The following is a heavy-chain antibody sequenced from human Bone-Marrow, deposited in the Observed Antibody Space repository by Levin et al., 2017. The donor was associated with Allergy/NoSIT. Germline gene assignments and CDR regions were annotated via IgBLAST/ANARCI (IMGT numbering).Heavy chain of an antibody. D-gene: IGHD3/OR15-3a*01. J-gene: IGHJ4*02. CDR2: MNPNSGAT. CDR3: ASGTGYYTPF. Sequence: ASVKVSCKASGYTFTGYFMHWVRQAPGQGLEWLGRMNPNSGATNYAQMSQGRVTMTRDTSINTAYMELSGLRSDDTAVYYCASGTGYYTPFWGQGTLVTVSS. V-gene: IGHV1-2*06. CDR1: GYTFTGYF.